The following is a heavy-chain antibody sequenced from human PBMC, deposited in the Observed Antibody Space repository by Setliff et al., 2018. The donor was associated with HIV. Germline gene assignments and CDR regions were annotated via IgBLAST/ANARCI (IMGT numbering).Heavy chain of an antibody. Sequence: ASVKVSCKASGYTFPSYGITWVRQAPGQGLEWMGIINPSGGSTGYAQKFQGRVTMTRDTSTSTVYMELSSLRSEDTAVYYCARVGERWLQFYYFDNWGQGTLVTVSS. CDR1: GYTFPSYG. CDR3: ARVGERWLQFYYFDN. D-gene: IGHD5-12*01. V-gene: IGHV1-46*01. J-gene: IGHJ4*02. CDR2: INPSGGST.